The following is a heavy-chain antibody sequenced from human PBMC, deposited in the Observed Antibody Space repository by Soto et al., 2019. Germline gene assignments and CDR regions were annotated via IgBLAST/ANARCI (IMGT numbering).Heavy chain of an antibody. CDR1: GGSVSSSGYY. V-gene: IGHV4-30-2*01. D-gene: IGHD5-12*01. CDR3: AAGGGLPRYY. Sequence: SETLSLTCTVSGGSVSSSGYYWGWIRQPPGKGLEWIGCIYHSGSTYYNPSLKSRVTISVDRSKNQFSLKLSSVTAADTAVYYCAAGGGLPRYYWGQGTLVTVSS. CDR2: IYHSGST. J-gene: IGHJ4*02.